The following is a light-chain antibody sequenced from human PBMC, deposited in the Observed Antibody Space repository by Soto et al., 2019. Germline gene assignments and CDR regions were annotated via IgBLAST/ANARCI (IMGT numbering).Light chain of an antibody. V-gene: IGKV3-20*01. CDR1: QSVSSSY. Sequence: EIVLTQSPGTLSLSPGERATLSCRASQSVSSSYLAWYQQKPGQAPRLLIYGASSRATGIPDRFSRSGSGTDFTRTISRLEPEDFAVYYGQQYGSSPMYTFGQGTKLEIK. J-gene: IGKJ2*01. CDR3: QQYGSSPMYT. CDR2: GAS.